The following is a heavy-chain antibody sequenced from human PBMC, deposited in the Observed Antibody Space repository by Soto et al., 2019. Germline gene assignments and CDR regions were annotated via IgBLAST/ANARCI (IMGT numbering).Heavy chain of an antibody. D-gene: IGHD3-22*01. J-gene: IGHJ3*02. CDR2: ISSSGSTI. CDR3: ARVYYDSSGYYYGSRGAFDI. CDR1: GFTFSSYE. Sequence: GGSLRLSCAASGFTFSSYEMNWVRQAPGKGLEWVSYISSSGSTIYYADSVKGRFTISRDNAKNSLYLQMNSLRAEDTAVHYCARVYYDSSGYYYGSRGAFDIWGQGTMVTVSS. V-gene: IGHV3-48*03.